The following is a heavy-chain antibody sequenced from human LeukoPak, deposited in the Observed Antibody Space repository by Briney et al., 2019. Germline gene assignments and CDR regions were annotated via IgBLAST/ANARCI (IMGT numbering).Heavy chain of an antibody. CDR1: GYTFTDYY. CDR2: INPHNGGT. CDR3: ARGGYPYDMDV. D-gene: IGHD6-13*01. Sequence: EASVKVSRKASGYTFTDYYIHWVRQAPGQGLEWMGWINPHNGGTKYAQKFQGGVTMTMDASITTAYMELNRLSSDDTAVFYCARGGYPYDMDVWGQGTTVTVSS. V-gene: IGHV1-2*02. J-gene: IGHJ6*02.